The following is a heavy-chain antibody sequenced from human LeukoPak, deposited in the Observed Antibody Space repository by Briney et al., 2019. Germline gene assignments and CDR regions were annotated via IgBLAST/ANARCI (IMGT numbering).Heavy chain of an antibody. V-gene: IGHV3-30*04. J-gene: IGHJ6*03. CDR3: ARDRPSTVFGVADYYYMDV. CDR1: GFTFSNYA. Sequence: GGSLRLSCAASGFTFSNYAMHWVRQAPGKGLEWVAILSSAGTNKDNADSVKGRFTISRDNSKNTLYLQMDSLRVEDTAVYSCARDRPSTVFGVADYYYMDVWGKGTTVTVSS. D-gene: IGHD3-3*01. CDR2: LSSAGTNK.